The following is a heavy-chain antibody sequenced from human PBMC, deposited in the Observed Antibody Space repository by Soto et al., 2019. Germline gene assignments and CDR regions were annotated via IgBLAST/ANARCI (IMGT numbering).Heavy chain of an antibody. CDR1: GGSFSGYY. CDR3: ARGLGTGTGRASGVSPKYVYGMDV. D-gene: IGHD3-16*01. J-gene: IGHJ6*02. V-gene: IGHV4-34*01. CDR2: INHSGST. Sequence: SETLSLTCAVYGGSFSGYYWSWIRQPPGKGLEWIGEINHSGSTNYNPSLKSRVTISVDTSKNQFSLKLSSVTAADTAVYYCARGLGTGTGRASGVSPKYVYGMDVWGQGTTVTVSS.